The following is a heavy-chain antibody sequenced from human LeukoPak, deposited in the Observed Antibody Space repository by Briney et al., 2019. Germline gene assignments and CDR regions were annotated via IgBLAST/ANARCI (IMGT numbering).Heavy chain of an antibody. CDR1: GFTFSSYW. Sequence: QAGGSLRLSCAASGFTFSSYWMSWVRQSPGKGLEWVASIKQDGSEKYFVDSLKGRFTISRDNAKNSLFLQMNSLRAEDTAIYYCTRALTWYGDYPNDAFDIWGQGTMVTVSS. V-gene: IGHV3-7*01. CDR3: TRALTWYGDYPNDAFDI. CDR2: IKQDGSEK. J-gene: IGHJ3*02. D-gene: IGHD4-17*01.